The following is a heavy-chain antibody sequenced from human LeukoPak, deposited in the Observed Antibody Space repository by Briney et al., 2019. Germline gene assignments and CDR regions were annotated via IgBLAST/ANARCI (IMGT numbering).Heavy chain of an antibody. CDR3: ARDRSGYGTYYYYGMDV. J-gene: IGHJ6*02. CDR1: GGSISSYY. V-gene: IGHV4-59*01. Sequence: SETLSLTCTVSGGSISSYYWSWIRQPPGKGLEWIGYIYYSGSTNYNPSLKSRVTISVDTSKNQFSLKLSSVTAADTAVYYCARDRSGYGTYYYYGMDVWGQGTTVTVSS. CDR2: IYYSGST. D-gene: IGHD5-12*01.